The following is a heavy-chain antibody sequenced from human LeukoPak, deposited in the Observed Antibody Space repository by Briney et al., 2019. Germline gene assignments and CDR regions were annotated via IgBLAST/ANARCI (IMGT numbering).Heavy chain of an antibody. CDR1: GGSFSGYY. J-gene: IGHJ4*02. CDR2: INHSGST. CDR3: ARENPARYFDY. V-gene: IGHV4-34*01. D-gene: IGHD6-6*01. Sequence: SETLSLTCAVYGGSFSGYYWSWIRQPPGKGLEWIGEINHSGSTNYNPSLKSRVTISVDTSKNQFSLQLNSVTPEDTAVYYCARENPARYFDYWGQGTLVTVSS.